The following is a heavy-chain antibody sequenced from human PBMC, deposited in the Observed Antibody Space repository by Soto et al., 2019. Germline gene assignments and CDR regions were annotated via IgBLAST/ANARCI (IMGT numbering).Heavy chain of an antibody. CDR2: INHRGST. V-gene: IGHV4-34*01. D-gene: IGHD3-3*01. Sequence: PSETLSLTCAVYGGSFSGYFWSWIRQPPGKGLEWIGEINHRGSTNYNPSHKSRVTKSVDTSKNQYSQKLNSVTTADTAVYYCARGRWSGYYAQRYYYYYYMDVWGKGTTVT. CDR1: GGSFSGYF. CDR3: ARGRWSGYYAQRYYYYYYMDV. J-gene: IGHJ6*03.